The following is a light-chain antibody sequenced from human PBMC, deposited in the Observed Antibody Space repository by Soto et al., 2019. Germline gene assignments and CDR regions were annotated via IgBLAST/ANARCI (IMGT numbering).Light chain of an antibody. Sequence: EIVLTQPPGTLSLSPGERATLSCRASQSVSSSYLAWYQQEPGQAPRLLIYGASSRATGIPDRFSGSGSGTDFTLTISRLEPEDFAVYYCQQYGSSLVTFGQGTRLEIK. CDR3: QQYGSSLVT. V-gene: IGKV3-20*01. CDR1: QSVSSSY. CDR2: GAS. J-gene: IGKJ5*01.